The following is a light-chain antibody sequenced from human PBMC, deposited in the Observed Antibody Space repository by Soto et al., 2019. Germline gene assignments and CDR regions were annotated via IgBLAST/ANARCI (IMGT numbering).Light chain of an antibody. CDR1: QNVNDR. J-gene: IGKJ2*01. Sequence: DIPMTQSPSSLSASIGDRVTVTCRASQNVNDRLAWYQQKPGKAPQVLIYDVFRLPSGVPSRFNGGGSGTEFTLTISSLQAEDAATYFCQNCSGLPHTFGRGTKLEI. V-gene: IGKV1-5*01. CDR3: QNCSGLPHT. CDR2: DVF.